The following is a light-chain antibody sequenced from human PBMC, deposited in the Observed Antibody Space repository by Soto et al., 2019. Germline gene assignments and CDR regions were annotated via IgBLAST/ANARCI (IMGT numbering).Light chain of an antibody. CDR2: EVT. V-gene: IGLV2-11*01. Sequence: QSVLTQPRSVSGSPGQSVTFSCTGTSSDVGGWNYVSWYQQHPGNAPKLMIFEVTKRPSGVPDRFSGSKSGNTASLTVSGLRAEDEADYYCSSFAGNAGSYSHVFGTGTKVTVL. CDR3: SSFAGNAGSYSHV. J-gene: IGLJ1*01. CDR1: SSDVGGWNY.